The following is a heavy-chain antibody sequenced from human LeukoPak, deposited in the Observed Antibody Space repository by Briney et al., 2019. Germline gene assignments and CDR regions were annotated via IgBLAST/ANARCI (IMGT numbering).Heavy chain of an antibody. CDR2: IYYSGST. V-gene: IGHV4-38-2*02. J-gene: IGHJ6*02. Sequence: SETLSLTCSVSGYSISSGYYWGWIRQPPGKGLEWIGSIYYSGSTYYNPSLKSRVTISVDTSKNQFSLKLSSVTAADTAVYFCARRALMSTTVTRGGTDFYYALDVWGQGTTVTVSS. CDR3: ARRALMSTTVTRGGTDFYYALDV. D-gene: IGHD4-11*01. CDR1: GYSISSGYY.